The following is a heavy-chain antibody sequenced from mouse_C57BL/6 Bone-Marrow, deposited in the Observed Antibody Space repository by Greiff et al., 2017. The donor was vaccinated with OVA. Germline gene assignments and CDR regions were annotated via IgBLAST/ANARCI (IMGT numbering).Heavy chain of an antibody. CDR3: ERITTVVEEDFDV. CDR2: IYPSDSET. D-gene: IGHD1-1*01. CDR1: GYTFTSYW. Sequence: VQLQQPGAELVRPGSSVKLSCKASGYTFTSYWMDWVKQRPGQGLEWIGNIYPSDSETHYNQKFKDKATLTVDKSSSTAYMQLSSLTSEDSAVYYCERITTVVEEDFDVWGTGTTVTVSA. V-gene: IGHV1-61*01. J-gene: IGHJ1*03.